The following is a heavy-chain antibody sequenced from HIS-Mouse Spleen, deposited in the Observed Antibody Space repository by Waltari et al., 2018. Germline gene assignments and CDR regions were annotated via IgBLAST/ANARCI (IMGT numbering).Heavy chain of an antibody. CDR3: AREIPYSSSWYDWYFDL. CDR2: SYYRGGT. CDR1: GGSISSSSYY. V-gene: IGHV4-39*07. J-gene: IGHJ2*01. Sequence: QLQLQESGPGLVKPSETLSLTCTVSGGSISSSSYYWGWIRQPPGRGREWIGSSYYRGGTDYNPALKGRVTISVDTAKNQLSLKLRCVTAADTAVYYCAREIPYSSSWYDWYFDLWGRGTLVTVSS. D-gene: IGHD6-13*01.